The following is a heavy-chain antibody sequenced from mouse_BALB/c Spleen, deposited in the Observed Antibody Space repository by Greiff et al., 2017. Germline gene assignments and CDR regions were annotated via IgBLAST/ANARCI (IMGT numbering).Heavy chain of an antibody. V-gene: IGHV1S81*02. CDR1: GYTFTSYY. CDR3: TREITEFAY. CDR2: INPSNGGT. D-gene: IGHD2-4*01. J-gene: IGHJ3*01. Sequence: QVQLQQSGAELVKPGASVKLSCKASGYTFTSYYMYWVKQRPGQGLEWIGGINPSNGGTNFNEKFKSKATLTVDKSSSTAYMQLSSLTSEDSAVYYCTREITEFAYWGQGTLVTVSA.